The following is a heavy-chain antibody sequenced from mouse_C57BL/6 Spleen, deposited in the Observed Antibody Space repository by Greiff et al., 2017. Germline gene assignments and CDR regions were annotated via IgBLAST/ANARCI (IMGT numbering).Heavy chain of an antibody. CDR2: IYPGSGST. J-gene: IGHJ2*01. Sequence: QVQLQQPGAELVKPGASVKMSCKASGYTFTSYWITWVKQRPGQGLEWIGDIYPGSGSTNYNEKFKSKATLTVDTSSSTAYMQLSSLTSEDSAVYYCARDYPPDYYGSKDFDCWGQGTTLTVSS. V-gene: IGHV1-55*01. CDR3: ARDYPPDYYGSKDFDC. D-gene: IGHD1-1*01. CDR1: GYTFTSYW.